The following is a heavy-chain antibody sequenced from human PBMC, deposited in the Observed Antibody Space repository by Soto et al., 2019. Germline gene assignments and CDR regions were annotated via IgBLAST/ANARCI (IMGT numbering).Heavy chain of an antibody. CDR2: INHSGST. Sequence: PSETLSLTCAVYGGSFSGYYWSWIRQPPGKGLEWIGEINHSGSTNCNPSLKSRVTISVDTSKNQFSLKLSSVTAADTAVYYCARDYGSGSYYYYYGMDVWGQGTTVTVSS. J-gene: IGHJ6*02. CDR1: GGSFSGYY. D-gene: IGHD3-10*01. V-gene: IGHV4-34*01. CDR3: ARDYGSGSYYYYYGMDV.